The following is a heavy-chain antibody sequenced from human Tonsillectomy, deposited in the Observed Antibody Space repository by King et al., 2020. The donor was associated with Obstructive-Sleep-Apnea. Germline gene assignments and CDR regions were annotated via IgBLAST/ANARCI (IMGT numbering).Heavy chain of an antibody. Sequence: VQLVESGGGLVKPGGSLGLSCAASGFIFSDYDMNWVRRAPGEGLEWGSSITTISHYIYYADSVKGRFTISRDNANNLVYLPMSSLGAEDTAMYYCTSALGSRALRDNWFDLWGQETLVTVSS. CDR2: ITTISHYI. V-gene: IGHV3-21*01. CDR3: TSALGSRALRDNWFDL. CDR1: GFIFSDYD. D-gene: IGHD3-10*01. J-gene: IGHJ5*02.